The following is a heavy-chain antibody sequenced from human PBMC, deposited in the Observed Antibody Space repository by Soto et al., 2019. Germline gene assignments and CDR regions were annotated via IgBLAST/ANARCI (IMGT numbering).Heavy chain of an antibody. J-gene: IGHJ4*02. CDR2: IYWDGDK. CDR1: GFSLSTNGVG. D-gene: IGHD1-26*01. V-gene: IGHV2-5*02. CDR3: AHRRGAYHFDY. Sequence: QITLKESGPTLVKSTQTLTLTCTFSGFSLSTNGVGVGWIRQPPGKALEWLALIYWDGDKRYRPSLKSRLTVTEDTSKNQVVLTMTNMDPVDTATYYCAHRRGAYHFDYWGQGTLVTVSS.